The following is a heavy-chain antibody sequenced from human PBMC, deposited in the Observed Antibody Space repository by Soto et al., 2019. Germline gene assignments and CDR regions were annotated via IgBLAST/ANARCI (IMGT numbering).Heavy chain of an antibody. CDR2: ISANGQGI. CDR1: GFTFSTYA. D-gene: IGHD1-7*01. CDR3: AKDRNYPRDQFHY. V-gene: IGHV3-23*01. J-gene: IGHJ4*02. Sequence: GGSLRLSCAASGFTFSTYALSWVRQAPGKGLEWVSAISANGQGIYYADSVRGRFTISRDNSKDTIFLHMDSLRAEDTAVYYCAKDRNYPRDQFHYWGQGTLVTVS.